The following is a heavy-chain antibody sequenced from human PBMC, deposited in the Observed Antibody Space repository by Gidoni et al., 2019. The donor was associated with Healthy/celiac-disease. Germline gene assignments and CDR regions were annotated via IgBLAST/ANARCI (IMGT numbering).Heavy chain of an antibody. V-gene: IGHV3-23*01. J-gene: IGHJ5*02. Sequence: EVQLLESVGGLVQPGGSLRLSCAASGFTFSSHALHWVRQAPGKGLEWVSAIRGSGGSTYYADSVKGRFTISRDNSKNTLYLQMNSLRAEDTAVYYWAKDGGSRSGWGIAARTNNWFDPWGQGTLVTVSS. CDR2: IRGSGGST. CDR1: GFTFSSHA. CDR3: AKDGGSRSGWGIAARTNNWFDP. D-gene: IGHD6-6*01.